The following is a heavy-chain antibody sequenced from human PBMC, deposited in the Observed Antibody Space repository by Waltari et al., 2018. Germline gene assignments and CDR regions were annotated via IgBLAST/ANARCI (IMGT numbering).Heavy chain of an antibody. J-gene: IGHJ3*02. CDR2: IIPIFGTA. CDR1: GGTFSSYA. CDR3: ARGFLGKGGYSYENAFDI. V-gene: IGHV1-69*12. Sequence: QVQLVQSGAEVKKPGSSVKVSCKASGGTFSSYAISWVRQAPGQGLEWMGGIIPIFGTANYAQKFQGRVTITADESTSTAYMELSSLRSEDTAVYYCARGFLGKGGYSYENAFDIWGQGTMVTVSS. D-gene: IGHD5-18*01.